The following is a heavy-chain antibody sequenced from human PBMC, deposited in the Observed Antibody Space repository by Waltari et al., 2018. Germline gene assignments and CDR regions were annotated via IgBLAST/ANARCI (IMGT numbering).Heavy chain of an antibody. V-gene: IGHV3-30*18. CDR1: GFTFSSYG. Sequence: QVQLVESGGGVVQPGRSLRRSCAASGFTFSSYGMHWVRQAPGKGLWWVAVISYDGSNKYYADSVKGRFTISRDNSKNTLYLQMNSLRAEDTAVYYCAKDLDYYGSGADYYYYGMDVWGQGTTVTVSS. D-gene: IGHD3-10*01. CDR2: ISYDGSNK. J-gene: IGHJ6*02. CDR3: AKDLDYYGSGADYYYYGMDV.